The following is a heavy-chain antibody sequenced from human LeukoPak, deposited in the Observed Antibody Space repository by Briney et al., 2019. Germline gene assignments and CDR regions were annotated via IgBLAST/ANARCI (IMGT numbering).Heavy chain of an antibody. Sequence: AGGSLRLSCAASGFTFSSYEMNWVRQAPGKGLEWVSYISSSGSTIYYADSVKGRFTISRDNAKNSLYLQMNSLRAEDTAVYYCARDSSGYYVPYDYWGQGTLVTVSS. D-gene: IGHD3-22*01. CDR2: ISSSGSTI. V-gene: IGHV3-48*03. CDR1: GFTFSSYE. CDR3: ARDSSGYYVPYDY. J-gene: IGHJ4*02.